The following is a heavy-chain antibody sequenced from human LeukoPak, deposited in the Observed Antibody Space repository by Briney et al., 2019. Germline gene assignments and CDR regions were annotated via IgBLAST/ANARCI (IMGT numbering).Heavy chain of an antibody. V-gene: IGHV4-39*02. D-gene: IGHD1-26*01. J-gene: IGHJ4*02. CDR1: GDSTSSDRYY. CDR2: IYYSGST. CDR3: ARGRPYSGGYHLDY. Sequence: SETLSLTCTVSGDSTSSDRYYGGWVRHPPGKGLEWIGNIYYSGSTYYNPSLKSRVTMSVDTSKNQFFLKLNSVTAADTAVYYCARGRPYSGGYHLDYWGQGTLVTVSA.